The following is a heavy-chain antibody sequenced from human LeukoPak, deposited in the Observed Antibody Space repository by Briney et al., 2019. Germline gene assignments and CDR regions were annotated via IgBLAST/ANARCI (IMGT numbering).Heavy chain of an antibody. CDR2: INSDSIWT. V-gene: IGHV3-48*01. CDR1: GFNFSSYS. Sequence: PGGSLRLSCAASGFNFSSYSMSWVRQVPGKGLEWLSYINSDSIWTHYADSVKGRFTISRDNAKNTLYLQMNSLRAEDTAVYYCAREGPGFDYWGQGTLVTVSS. J-gene: IGHJ4*02. CDR3: AREGPGFDY.